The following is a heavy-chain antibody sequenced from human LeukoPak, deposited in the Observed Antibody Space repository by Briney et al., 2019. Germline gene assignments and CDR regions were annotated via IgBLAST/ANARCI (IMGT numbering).Heavy chain of an antibody. CDR3: ARGRLTRRGYPRFDP. D-gene: IGHD5-18*01. Sequence: GASVKVSCKASGYTFTSYDINWVRQATGQGLEWVGWMNPNSGNTGYAQKFQGRVTMTRNNSISTAYMELSSLRSEDTAVYYCARGRLTRRGYPRFDPWGQGTLVTVSS. J-gene: IGHJ5*02. CDR1: GYTFTSYD. V-gene: IGHV1-8*01. CDR2: MNPNSGNT.